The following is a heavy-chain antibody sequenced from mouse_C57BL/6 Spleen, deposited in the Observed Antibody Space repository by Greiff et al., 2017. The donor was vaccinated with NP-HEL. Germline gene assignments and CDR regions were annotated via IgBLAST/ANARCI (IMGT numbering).Heavy chain of an antibody. CDR1: GYTFTSYW. CDR2: IYPNSGST. Sequence: QVQLQQPGAELVKPGASVKLSCKASGYTFTSYWMHWVQQRPGQGLEWIGMIYPNSGSTNYNEKFTSKATLTVDKSSSTAYMQLSSLTSEDSAVYYCARTHYGSSDWYFDVWGTGTTGTVSS. CDR3: ARTHYGSSDWYFDV. D-gene: IGHD1-1*01. J-gene: IGHJ1*03. V-gene: IGHV1-64*01.